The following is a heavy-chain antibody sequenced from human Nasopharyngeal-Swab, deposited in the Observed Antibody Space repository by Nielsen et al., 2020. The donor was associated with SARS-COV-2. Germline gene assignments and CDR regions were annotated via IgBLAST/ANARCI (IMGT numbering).Heavy chain of an antibody. Sequence: GALKISCAASGFTFSSYTMNWVRQAPGKGLVWVASTNAAGTYAHYADSVKGRFTISRENAKNSLYLQMNSLGAEDTAVYYCLRGDSRDVWGQGTMVTVSS. D-gene: IGHD3-22*01. J-gene: IGHJ3*01. V-gene: IGHV3-21*01. CDR1: GFTFSSYT. CDR3: LRGDSRDV. CDR2: TNAAGTYA.